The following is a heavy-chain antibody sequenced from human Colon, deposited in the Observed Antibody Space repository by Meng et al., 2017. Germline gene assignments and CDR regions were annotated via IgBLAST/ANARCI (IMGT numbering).Heavy chain of an antibody. Sequence: GESLKISCAASGFTFSSYAMSWVRQAPGKGLEWVSGISGSGTTSHHADSVKGRFTISRDNSKNTLYLQLNSLRAEDTAVYHCAKDYYDSSGHTGSDVFDVWGQGTLVTVSS. CDR3: AKDYYDSSGHTGSDVFDV. CDR2: ISGSGTTS. CDR1: GFTFSSYA. V-gene: IGHV3-23*01. D-gene: IGHD3-22*01. J-gene: IGHJ3*01.